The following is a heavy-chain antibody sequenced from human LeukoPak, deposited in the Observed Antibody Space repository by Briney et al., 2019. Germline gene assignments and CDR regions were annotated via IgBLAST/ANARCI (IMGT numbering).Heavy chain of an antibody. CDR2: IYYSGST. V-gene: IGHV4-59*01. CDR3: ARARYSSGWSLDS. D-gene: IGHD6-19*01. J-gene: IGHJ4*02. Sequence: SETLSLTCTVSGGSISSYYWSWIRQPPGKGLEWIGYIYYSGSTNYNPSLKSRVTISVDTSKNQFSLKLSSVTAADTAVYYCARARYSSGWSLDSWGQGTLVSVSS. CDR1: GGSISSYY.